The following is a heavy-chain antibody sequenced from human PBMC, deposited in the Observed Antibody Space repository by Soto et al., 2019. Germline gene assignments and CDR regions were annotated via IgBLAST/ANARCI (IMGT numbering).Heavy chain of an antibody. Sequence: QLQLQESGPGLVKPSETLSLTCTVSGGSISSSSYYWGWIRQPPGKGLEWIGSIYYSGSTYYNPSLKSRVTISVDTSKNQFSLKLSSVTAADTAVYYCAPIPSSGGSGGHPYWGQGTLVTVSS. J-gene: IGHJ4*02. D-gene: IGHD2-15*01. CDR2: IYYSGST. V-gene: IGHV4-39*01. CDR3: APIPSSGGSGGHPY. CDR1: GGSISSSSYY.